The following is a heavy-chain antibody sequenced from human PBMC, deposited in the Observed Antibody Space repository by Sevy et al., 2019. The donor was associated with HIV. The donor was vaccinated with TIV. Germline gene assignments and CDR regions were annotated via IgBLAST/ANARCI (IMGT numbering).Heavy chain of an antibody. V-gene: IGHV3-23*01. J-gene: IGHJ4*02. CDR2: IGDSGGAT. Sequence: GGSRRLSGAASGFTFGTYAMAWVRQAPGKGLEWVSSIGDSGGATKYADSVNGRFIISRDNSNNTLYLQMNSLRVEDTAVYYCAKDAIMTTVISSFDSWGQGTLVTVSS. D-gene: IGHD4-4*01. CDR1: GFTFGTYA. CDR3: AKDAIMTTVISSFDS.